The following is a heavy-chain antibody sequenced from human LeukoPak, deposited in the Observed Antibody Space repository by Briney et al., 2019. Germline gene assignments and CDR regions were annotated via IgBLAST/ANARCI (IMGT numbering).Heavy chain of an antibody. CDR1: GGSISSGSYY. CDR2: IYTSGST. Sequence: SETLSLTCTVSGGSISSGSYYWSWIRQPAGKGLEWIGRIYTSGSTNYNPSLKSRVTISVDKSKNQFSLKLSSVTAADTAVYYCARDHGSGSYPHYFDYWGQGTLVTVSS. V-gene: IGHV4-61*02. D-gene: IGHD3-10*01. J-gene: IGHJ4*02. CDR3: ARDHGSGSYPHYFDY.